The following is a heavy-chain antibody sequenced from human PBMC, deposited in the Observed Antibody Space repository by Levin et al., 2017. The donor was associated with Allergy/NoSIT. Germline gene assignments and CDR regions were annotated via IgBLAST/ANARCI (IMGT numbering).Heavy chain of an antibody. V-gene: IGHV3-74*01. CDR3: ARWDYDSLGASFDY. CDR1: GFTFSNYW. CDR2: INSDGRST. J-gene: IGHJ4*02. Sequence: GGSLRLSCAASGFTFSNYWMHWVRQAPGKGLVWVSRINSDGRSTYYADFVKGRFTISRDNAKNTVFLQMNSLRAEDTAVYYCARWDYDSLGASFDYWGQGTLVTVSS. D-gene: IGHD3-22*01.